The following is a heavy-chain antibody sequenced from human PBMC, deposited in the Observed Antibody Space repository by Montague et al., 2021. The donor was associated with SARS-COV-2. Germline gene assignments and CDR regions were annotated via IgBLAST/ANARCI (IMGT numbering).Heavy chain of an antibody. J-gene: IGHJ6*02. Sequence: SRSLSLAASGFTFSTYGMYWVRQPPGKGLEWVSEIHGRGDGTYYADSVKGRFTISRDNSKNTLYLQMNSLRGEDTAVYYCARDQNYGMDVWGQGTTVIVSS. CDR2: IHGRGDGT. V-gene: IGHV3-23*01. CDR1: GFTFSTYG. CDR3: ARDQNYGMDV.